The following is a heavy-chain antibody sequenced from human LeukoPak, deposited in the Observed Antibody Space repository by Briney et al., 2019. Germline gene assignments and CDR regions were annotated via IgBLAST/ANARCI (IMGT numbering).Heavy chain of an antibody. Sequence: PGGTLRLSCAASGFTISSYAMHWVRQAPARGLEYVSAISSNGGSTYYANSVKGRFTISRDNSKNTLYLHMGILRAEDMAVYYCARDHGSGTARVIEGLYYMDVWGKGTTVTVSS. D-gene: IGHD5-18*01. J-gene: IGHJ6*03. CDR1: GFTISSYA. CDR3: ARDHGSGTARVIEGLYYMDV. V-gene: IGHV3-64*01. CDR2: ISSNGGST.